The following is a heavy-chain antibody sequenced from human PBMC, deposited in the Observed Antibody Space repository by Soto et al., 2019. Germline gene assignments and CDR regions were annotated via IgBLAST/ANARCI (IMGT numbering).Heavy chain of an antibody. CDR1: GYSISSGYY. CDR2: IYHSGST. V-gene: IGHV4-38-2*01. D-gene: IGHD1-7*01. Sequence: SETLSLTCAVSGYSISSGYYWGWIRQPPGKGLEWIGSIYHSGSTYYNPSLKSRVTISVDTSKNQFSLKLSSVTAADTAVYYCARVGETGTTIGGLNWYDPWGQGTLVIVSS. J-gene: IGHJ5*02. CDR3: ARVGETGTTIGGLNWYDP.